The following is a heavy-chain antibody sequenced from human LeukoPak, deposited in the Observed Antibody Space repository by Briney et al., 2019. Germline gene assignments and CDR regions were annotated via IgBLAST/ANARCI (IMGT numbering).Heavy chain of an antibody. Sequence: HAGRSLRLSCATSGFIFSTYRMNSVSQDPGKGRGWNSFIDPSSSTIYYADSVKGRFTISRDNAKNSLYLHMNSLRAEDTAIYYCARDGRVGEFLSSPGYWGQGTRVTVSS. V-gene: IGHV3-48*01. CDR1: GFIFSTYR. D-gene: IGHD3-10*01. J-gene: IGHJ4*02. CDR2: IDPSSSTI. CDR3: ARDGRVGEFLSSPGY.